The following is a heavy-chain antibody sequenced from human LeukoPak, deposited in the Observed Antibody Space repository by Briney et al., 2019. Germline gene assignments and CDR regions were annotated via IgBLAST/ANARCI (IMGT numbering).Heavy chain of an antibody. CDR2: IDAGNGDT. CDR3: ARGSTSDWPLDH. V-gene: IGHV1-3*01. J-gene: IGHJ4*02. D-gene: IGHD2-2*01. Sequence: ASVEVSCKASGYTFSDYVVHWVRQAPGQRFEWMRWIDAGNGDTRYSQKFQGRVTITRDTSASTAYIELRRLRSEDTAMYYCARGSTSDWPLDHWGQETLVTISS. CDR1: GYTFSDYV.